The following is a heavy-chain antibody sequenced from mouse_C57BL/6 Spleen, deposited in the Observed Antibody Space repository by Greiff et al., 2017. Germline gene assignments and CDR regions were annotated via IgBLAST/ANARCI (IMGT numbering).Heavy chain of an antibody. CDR2: IDPSDSET. D-gene: IGHD2-4*01. Sequence: QLQQPGAELVRPVSSVKVSCDASVYTFPSYWMHWVEQGPIQGLEWLGNIDPSDSETHYNQKFKDKATLTVDKSSNTAYLQLSSLTSEDTAVYYCARYDSYFDYWGQGTTLTVSS. V-gene: IGHV1-52*01. CDR1: VYTFPSYW. CDR3: ARYDSYFDY. J-gene: IGHJ2*01.